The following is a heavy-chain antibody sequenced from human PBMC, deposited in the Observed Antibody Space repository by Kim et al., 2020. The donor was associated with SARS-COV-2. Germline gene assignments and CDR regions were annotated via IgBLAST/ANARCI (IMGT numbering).Heavy chain of an antibody. CDR2: ISSSGSTI. D-gene: IGHD3-3*01. J-gene: IGHJ6*02. CDR3: ARDGGITIFGVVNPLYPPYYCGRDV. V-gene: IGHV3-11*01. Sequence: GGSLRLSCAASGFTFSDYYMSWIRQAPGKGLEWVSYISSSGSTIYYADSVKGRFTISRDNAKNSLYLQMNSLRAEDTAVYYCARDGGITIFGVVNPLYPPYYCGRDVWGQGTTVTVSS. CDR1: GFTFSDYY.